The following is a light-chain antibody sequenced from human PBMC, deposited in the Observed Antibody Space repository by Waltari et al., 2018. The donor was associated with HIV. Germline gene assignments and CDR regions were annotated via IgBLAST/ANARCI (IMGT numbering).Light chain of an antibody. J-gene: IGLJ2*01. Sequence: QSVLTQPPSVSAAPGQKVTISCSGSTSNIGNKYVSWYRQLPGTAPKLLIYDNNKRPSGIPDRFFGSKSGTSATLDITGLQTGDEADYYCEAWDSSLSAVLFGGGTKVTVL. CDR3: EAWDSSLSAVL. CDR1: TSNIGNKY. CDR2: DNN. V-gene: IGLV1-51*01.